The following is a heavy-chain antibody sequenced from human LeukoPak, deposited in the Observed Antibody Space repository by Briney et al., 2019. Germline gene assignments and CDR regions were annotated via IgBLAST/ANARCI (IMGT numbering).Heavy chain of an antibody. CDR2: INQSGSA. D-gene: IGHD3-10*01. J-gene: IGHJ4*02. CDR1: GGSFSGFY. Sequence: PSETLSLTCAVYGGSFSGFYWSWIRQSPGKGLEWIGEINQSGSAKYNPSLKSRVTISVDTAKNQFSLKMSSVTAADTAVYYCAAVPGSYYSVYYFDFWGQGTPVTVSS. V-gene: IGHV4-34*01. CDR3: AAVPGSYYSVYYFDF.